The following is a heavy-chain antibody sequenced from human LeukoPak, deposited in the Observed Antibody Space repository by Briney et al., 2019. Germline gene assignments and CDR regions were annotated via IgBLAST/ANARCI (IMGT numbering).Heavy chain of an antibody. CDR3: VKVDRNSWYLGFDY. Sequence: PGRSLRLSCATSGFTFGDYAMHWVRLAPGKGPEWVSGISRNSDSIGYADSVKGRFTISRDNAESSLSLQMNSLRVEDTAVYYCVKVDRNSWYLGFDYWGQGTLVTVSS. CDR2: ISRNSDSI. V-gene: IGHV3-9*01. J-gene: IGHJ4*02. CDR1: GFTFGDYA. D-gene: IGHD6-13*01.